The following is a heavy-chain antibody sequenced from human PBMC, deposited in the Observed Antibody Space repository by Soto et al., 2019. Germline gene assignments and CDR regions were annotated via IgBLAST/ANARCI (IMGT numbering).Heavy chain of an antibody. CDR2: IYYSGST. Sequence: TLSLTCTVSGAPISSDDYYWSWVRQPPGKGLEWIGYIYYSGSTYYNPSLKSRVTISLDTSKNQFSLNLSSVAAADTAVFYCARGLRRNNYFDYWGQGTLVTVSS. J-gene: IGHJ4*02. CDR1: GAPISSDDYY. V-gene: IGHV4-30-4*01. CDR3: ARGLRRNNYFDY. D-gene: IGHD4-17*01.